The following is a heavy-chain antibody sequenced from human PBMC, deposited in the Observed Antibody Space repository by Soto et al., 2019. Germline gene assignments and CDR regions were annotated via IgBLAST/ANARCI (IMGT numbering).Heavy chain of an antibody. CDR1: GGTFSSYA. J-gene: IGHJ5*02. CDR3: ARDRMDVWFGELSWFDP. CDR2: IIPIFGTA. V-gene: IGHV1-69*13. Sequence: SVKVSCKASGGTFSSYAISWVRQAPGQGLEWMGGIIPIFGTANYAQKFQGRVTITADESTSTAYMELSSLRSEDTAVYYCARDRMDVWFGELSWFDPWGQGTLVTSPQ. D-gene: IGHD3-10*01.